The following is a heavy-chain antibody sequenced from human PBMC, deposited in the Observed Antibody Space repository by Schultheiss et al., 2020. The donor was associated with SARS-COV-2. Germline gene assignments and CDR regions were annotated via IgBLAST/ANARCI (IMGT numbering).Heavy chain of an antibody. V-gene: IGHV3-21*05. Sequence: GGSLRLSCSASGFTFSSYGMHWVRQAPGKGLEWVSYISSSSSYTNYADSVKGRFTISRDNAKNSLYLQMNSLRAEDTALYYCAREYGDHEDAFDIWGQGTMVTVSS. D-gene: IGHD4-17*01. CDR2: ISSSSSYT. CDR1: GFTFSSYG. CDR3: AREYGDHEDAFDI. J-gene: IGHJ3*02.